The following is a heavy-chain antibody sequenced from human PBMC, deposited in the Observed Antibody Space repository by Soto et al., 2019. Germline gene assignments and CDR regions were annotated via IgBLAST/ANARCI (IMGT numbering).Heavy chain of an antibody. CDR3: AKDGGGIAVAGTYFDY. Sequence: GGSLRLSCAASGFTFSSYAMSWVRQAPGKGLEWVSAISGSGGSTYYEDSVKGRFTTARDNSKNTLYLQMNSLRAEDTDVYYCAKDGGGIAVAGTYFDYWGQGTLVTVSS. CDR2: ISGSGGST. J-gene: IGHJ4*02. CDR1: GFTFSSYA. D-gene: IGHD6-19*01. V-gene: IGHV3-23*01.